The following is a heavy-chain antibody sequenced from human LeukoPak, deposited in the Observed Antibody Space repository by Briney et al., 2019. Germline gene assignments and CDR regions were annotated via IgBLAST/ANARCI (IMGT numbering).Heavy chain of an antibody. CDR2: ICNSGSHI. J-gene: IGHJ4*02. CDR1: GFTFSSYS. D-gene: IGHD1-26*01. CDR3: ARLPIVGATVFDY. Sequence: GGSLRLSCAASGFTFSSYSMHWVRQAPGKGLEWFSYICNSGSHIYYAHSVKGRLTLSRDNAKNSLFLQMTSLRAEDTAVYYCARLPIVGATVFDYWGQGTLVTVS. V-gene: IGHV3-21*05.